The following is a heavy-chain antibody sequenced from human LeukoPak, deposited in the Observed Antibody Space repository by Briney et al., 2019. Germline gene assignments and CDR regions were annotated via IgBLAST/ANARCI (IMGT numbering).Heavy chain of an antibody. Sequence: SETLSLTCAVYGGSFSGYYWSWIRQPPGKGLEWIGEINHSGSTNYNPSLKSRVTISVDTSKNQFSLKLSSVTAADTAVYYCARSHRSGWYILVGPLYYYMDVWGKGTTVTVSS. V-gene: IGHV4-34*01. J-gene: IGHJ6*03. D-gene: IGHD6-19*01. CDR3: ARSHRSGWYILVGPLYYYMDV. CDR2: INHSGST. CDR1: GGSFSGYY.